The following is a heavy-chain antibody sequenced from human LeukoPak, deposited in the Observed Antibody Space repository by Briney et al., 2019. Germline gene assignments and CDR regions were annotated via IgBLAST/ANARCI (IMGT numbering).Heavy chain of an antibody. CDR3: ARLGGYCNSTSCYFDYYYMDV. J-gene: IGHJ6*03. Sequence: GESLKISCKGSGYSFTNYWIGWVRQMPGKGLEWMGIIYPGDSDTRYSPSFQGQVTISADKSISTAYLQWSSLKASDTALFYCARLGGYCNSTSCYFDYYYMDVWGKGTTVTVSS. CDR1: GYSFTNYW. V-gene: IGHV5-51*01. D-gene: IGHD2-2*01. CDR2: IYPGDSDT.